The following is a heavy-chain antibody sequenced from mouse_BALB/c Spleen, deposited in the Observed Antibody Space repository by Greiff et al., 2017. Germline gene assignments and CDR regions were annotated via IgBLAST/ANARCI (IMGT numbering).Heavy chain of an antibody. CDR1: GYSFTGYN. CDR2: IDPYYGGT. Sequence: EVKLMESGPELVRPGVSVKISCKASGYSFTGYNMNWVKQSNGKSLEWIGNIDPYYGGTSYNQKFKGKATLTVDKSSSTAYMQLKSLTSEDSAVYYCARGGNFSYYAMDYWGQGTSVTVSS. J-gene: IGHJ4*01. CDR3: ARGGNFSYYAMDY. V-gene: IGHV1S135*01. D-gene: IGHD2-1*01.